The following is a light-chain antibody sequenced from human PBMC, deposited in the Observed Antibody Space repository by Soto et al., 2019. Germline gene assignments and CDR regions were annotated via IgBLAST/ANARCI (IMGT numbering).Light chain of an antibody. CDR2: AAS. CDR3: QQLLDYTTT. Sequence: DIQMTQSPSSLSASVGDRVTITCRASQGVSGYLVWYQQQQGKAPKLXIFAASTLQTGVPSRFSGSGSGTEFTLTITSLQPEDFATYDCQQLLDYTTTFGPGTKVDIK. J-gene: IGKJ3*01. V-gene: IGKV1-9*01. CDR1: QGVSGY.